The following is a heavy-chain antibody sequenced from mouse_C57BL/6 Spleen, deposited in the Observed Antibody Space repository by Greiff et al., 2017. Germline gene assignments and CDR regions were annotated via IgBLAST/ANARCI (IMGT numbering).Heavy chain of an antibody. CDR3: ARRLYGVYFDY. CDR2: ISSGGSYT. Sequence: EVQRVESGGDLVKPGGSLKLSCAASGFTFSSYGMSWVRQTPDKMLEWVATISSGGSYTYYPDSVKGRFTISRDNAKNTLYLQMSSLKSEDTAMYYCARRLYGVYFDYWGHGTTLTVSS. J-gene: IGHJ2*01. CDR1: GFTFSSYG. V-gene: IGHV5-6*01. D-gene: IGHD3-3*01.